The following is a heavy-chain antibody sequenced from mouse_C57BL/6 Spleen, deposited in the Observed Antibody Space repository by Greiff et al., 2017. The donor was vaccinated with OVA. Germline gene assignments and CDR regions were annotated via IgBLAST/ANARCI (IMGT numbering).Heavy chain of an antibody. J-gene: IGHJ4*01. V-gene: IGHV1-82*01. CDR2: IYPGDGDT. Sequence: QVQLQQSGPELVKPGASVKISCKASGYAFSSSWMNWVKQRPGKGLEWIGRIYPGDGDTNSYGKFTGKATLTADKSSRTTYMQLSSLTSKDSAVYFCARLSDDYSYAMDYWGQGTSVTVSA. CDR1: GYAFSSSW. D-gene: IGHD2-3*01. CDR3: ARLSDDYSYAMDY.